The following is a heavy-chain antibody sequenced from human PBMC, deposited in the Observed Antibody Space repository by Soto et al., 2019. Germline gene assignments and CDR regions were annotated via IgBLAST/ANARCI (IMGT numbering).Heavy chain of an antibody. J-gene: IGHJ4*02. Sequence: GGSLRLSCAASGFTFSSYWMSWVRQAPGKGLEWVANIKQDGSEKYYVDSVKGRFTISRDNAKNSLYLQMNSLRAEDMAVYYCARGREGQLVFFDYWGQGTLVTVSS. CDR1: GFTFSSYW. CDR3: ARGREGQLVFFDY. CDR2: IKQDGSEK. V-gene: IGHV3-7*03. D-gene: IGHD6-6*01.